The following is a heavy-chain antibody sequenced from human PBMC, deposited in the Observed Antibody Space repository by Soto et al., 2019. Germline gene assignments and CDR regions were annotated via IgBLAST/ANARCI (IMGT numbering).Heavy chain of an antibody. CDR2: ISYDGSNK. V-gene: IGHV3-30-3*01. CDR3: ARDESSSWIYYYYGMDV. Sequence: QVQLVESGGGVVQPGRSLRLSCAASGFTFSSYAMHWVRQAPGKGLEWVAVISYDGSNKYYADSVKGRFTISRDNSKNTLYLQMNSLRAEDTAVYYCARDESSSWIYYYYGMDVWGQGTTVTVSS. J-gene: IGHJ6*02. CDR1: GFTFSSYA. D-gene: IGHD6-13*01.